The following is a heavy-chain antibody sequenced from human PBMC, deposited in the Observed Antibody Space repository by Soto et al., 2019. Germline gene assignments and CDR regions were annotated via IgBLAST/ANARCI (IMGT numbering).Heavy chain of an antibody. CDR1: GGSISSYY. Sequence: SETLSLTCTVSGGSISSYYWSWIWQPPGKGLEWIGYIYYSGSTNYNPSLKSRVTISVDTSKNQFSLKLSSVTAADTAVYYCARDRGYGEMAGFDYWGQGTLVTVSS. J-gene: IGHJ4*02. V-gene: IGHV4-59*01. CDR3: ARDRGYGEMAGFDY. D-gene: IGHD4-17*01. CDR2: IYYSGST.